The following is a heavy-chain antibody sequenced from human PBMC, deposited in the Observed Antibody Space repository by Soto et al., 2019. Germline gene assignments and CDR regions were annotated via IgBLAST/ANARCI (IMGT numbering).Heavy chain of an antibody. V-gene: IGHV1-18*01. CDR1: GYPFISYG. CDR3: ARERTTSSIRARDNDYARDV. CDR2: ISSYNGNT. D-gene: IGHD6-6*01. J-gene: IGHJ6*04. Sequence: QVQLVQSGDEEKKPGASVKVSCLASGYPFISYGISWVRQAPGQGLEWMGWISSYNGNTNYAQKLQGRVTMPTDTNTPTAYIEQRSLRADDTAVYYCARERTTSSIRARDNDYARDVWGKWTTVTVP.